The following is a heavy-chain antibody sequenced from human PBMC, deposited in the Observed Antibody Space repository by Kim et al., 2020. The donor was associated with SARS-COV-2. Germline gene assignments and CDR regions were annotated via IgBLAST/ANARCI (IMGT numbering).Heavy chain of an antibody. J-gene: IGHJ4*02. Sequence: ADSVKGRFTIYKNNSKNTLYLQLNSLRTEDTAVYFCARGPQWLLRYYFDYWGQGTQVTVSS. D-gene: IGHD3-22*01. V-gene: IGHV3-30*01. CDR3: ARGPQWLLRYYFDY.